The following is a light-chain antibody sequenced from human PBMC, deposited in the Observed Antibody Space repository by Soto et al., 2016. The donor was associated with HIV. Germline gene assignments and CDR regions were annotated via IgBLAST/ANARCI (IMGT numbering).Light chain of an antibody. CDR3: QQYYSYPLT. Sequence: AIRMTQSPSSLSASTGDRVTITCRASQGICSYLAWCQQKPGKAPKLLIYAASTLQSGVPSRFSGSGSGTDFTLTISCLQSEDFATYYCQQYYSYPLTFGQGTKLEIK. V-gene: IGKV1-8*01. CDR1: QGICSY. CDR2: AAS. J-gene: IGKJ2*01.